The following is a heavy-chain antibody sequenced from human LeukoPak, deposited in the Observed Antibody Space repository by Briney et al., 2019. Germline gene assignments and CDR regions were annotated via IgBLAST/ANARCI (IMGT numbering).Heavy chain of an antibody. Sequence: PGGSLRLSCAASGFTFSSYAMSWVRQAPGKGLEWVSAISGSGGSTYYADSVKGRFTISRDNSKNTLYLQMNSLRAEDTAVYYCARDHRLQLLLQYYYYYYGMDVWGQGTTVTVSS. J-gene: IGHJ6*02. D-gene: IGHD5-24*01. CDR2: ISGSGGST. CDR3: ARDHRLQLLLQYYYYYYGMDV. V-gene: IGHV3-23*01. CDR1: GFTFSSYA.